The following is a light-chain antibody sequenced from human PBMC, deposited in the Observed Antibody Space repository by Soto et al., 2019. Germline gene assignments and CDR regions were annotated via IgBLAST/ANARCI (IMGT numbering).Light chain of an antibody. J-gene: IGKJ3*01. CDR3: QQFGSPFT. CDR2: GAS. CDR1: QSVSSSY. V-gene: IGKV3-20*01. Sequence: EIVLTQSPGTLSLSPGERATLSCRASQSVSSSYLAWYQHKPGQAPRLLIYGASTMATGIPDRFSGSGSGTDFTLTISTLEPEDFAVYFCQQFGSPFTFGPGTKVDLK.